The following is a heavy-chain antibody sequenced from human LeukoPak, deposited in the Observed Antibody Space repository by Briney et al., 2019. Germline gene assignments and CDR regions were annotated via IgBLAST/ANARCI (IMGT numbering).Heavy chain of an antibody. J-gene: IGHJ6*02. CDR2: ISGSGGST. D-gene: IGHD2/OR15-2a*01. CDR3: AKKVSGYYYYYYGMDV. Sequence: PGGSLRLSCAASGFTFSSYAMSWVRQAPGKGLEWVSAISGSGGSTYYADSVKGRFTISRDNSKNTLYLQMNSLRAEDTAVYYCAKKVSGYYYYYYGMDVWGQGTTVTVSS. CDR1: GFTFSSYA. V-gene: IGHV3-23*01.